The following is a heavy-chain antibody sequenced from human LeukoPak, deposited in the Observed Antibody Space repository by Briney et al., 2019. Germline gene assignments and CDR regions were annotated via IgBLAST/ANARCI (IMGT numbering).Heavy chain of an antibody. CDR3: AREMEGDYGSGTFFDL. CDR1: EFVFSDYY. V-gene: IGHV3-11*01. J-gene: IGHJ4*02. Sequence: GGSLRLSCAASEFVFSDYYMSWIRQAPGKGLEWVSYISDSGSTIYYADSVKGRFTISRDNVKNSLYLQMNGLRAEDTAVYYCAREMEGDYGSGTFFDLWGQGNMVTVPS. CDR2: ISDSGSTI. D-gene: IGHD3-10*01.